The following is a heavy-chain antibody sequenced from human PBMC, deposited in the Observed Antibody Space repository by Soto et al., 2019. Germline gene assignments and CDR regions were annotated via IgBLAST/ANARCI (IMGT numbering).Heavy chain of an antibody. CDR2: ISSNGGST. D-gene: IGHD3-3*01. V-gene: IGHV3-64D*08. CDR3: VKAGGTHDFWSGYYSLDYYYYGMDV. J-gene: IGHJ6*02. Sequence: GGSLRLSCSASGFTFSSYAMHWVRQAPGKGLEYVSAISSNGGSTYYADSVKGRFTISRDNSKNTQYLQMSSLRAEDTAVYYCVKAGGTHDFWSGYYSLDYYYYGMDVWGQGTTVTVSS. CDR1: GFTFSSYA.